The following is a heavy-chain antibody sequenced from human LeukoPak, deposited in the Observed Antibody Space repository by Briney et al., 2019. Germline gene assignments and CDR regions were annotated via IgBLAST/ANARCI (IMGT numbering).Heavy chain of an antibody. CDR3: ARDRAATQDWVEFDP. V-gene: IGHV3-66*03. J-gene: IGHJ5*02. CDR1: GFHVRNYY. Sequence: PGGSLRLSCAASGFHVRNYYMNWVRQAPGKGLEVVSIIRGSGETSYADSVKGRFTISRDESRNTVYLQMNSLRVEDTAEYVCARDRAATQDWVEFDPWGQGTLVTVSS. CDR2: IRGSGET. D-gene: IGHD2-15*01.